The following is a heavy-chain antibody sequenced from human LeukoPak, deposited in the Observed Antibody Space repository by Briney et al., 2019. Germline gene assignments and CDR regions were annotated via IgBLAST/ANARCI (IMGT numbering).Heavy chain of an antibody. CDR2: IYYSGST. D-gene: IGHD6-13*01. CDR3: AYSSSWYNWFDP. V-gene: IGHV4-38-2*01. J-gene: IGHJ5*02. Sequence: SETLSLTCAVYGRSFSGYYWGWIRQPPGKGLEWIGSIYYSGSTYYNPSLKSRVTMSVDTSKNQFSLKLSSVTAADTAVYYCAYSSSWYNWFDPWGQGTLVTVSS. CDR1: GRSFSGYY.